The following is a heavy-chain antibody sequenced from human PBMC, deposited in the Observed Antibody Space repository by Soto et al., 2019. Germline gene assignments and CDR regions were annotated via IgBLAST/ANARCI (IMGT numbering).Heavy chain of an antibody. J-gene: IGHJ4*02. CDR2: ISYDGSNK. V-gene: IGHV3-30*03. Sequence: QVQLVQSGGGVVQPGRSLRLSCAASGFSFSFFGMHWVRQAPGKGLEWVSVISYDGSNKYYVDSVKGRFTISRDNSKNTMYLQMNSRRVEETAVYYCAGGGPHEYTNGGLSYFHSWGQGTLVSVSS. CDR1: GFSFSFFG. CDR3: AGGGPHEYTNGGLSYFHS. D-gene: IGHD3-16*01.